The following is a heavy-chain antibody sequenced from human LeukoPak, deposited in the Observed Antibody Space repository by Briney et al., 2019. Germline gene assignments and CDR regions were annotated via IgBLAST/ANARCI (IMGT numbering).Heavy chain of an antibody. CDR3: SRVRVSFDY. J-gene: IGHJ4*02. CDR2: ISGSGGST. Sequence: GGSLRLSCAASGFTFSSYAMSWVRQAPGKGLEWVSAISGSGGSTYYADSVKGRFTISRDNAKNTLFLQMNSLRAEDTAVYYCSRVRVSFDYWGQGTLVTVAS. CDR1: GFTFSSYA. D-gene: IGHD3-10*01. V-gene: IGHV3-23*01.